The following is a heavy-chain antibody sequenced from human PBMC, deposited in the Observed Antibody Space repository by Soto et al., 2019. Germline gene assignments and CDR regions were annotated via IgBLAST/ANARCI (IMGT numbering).Heavy chain of an antibody. Sequence: GGSLRLSCAASGFTFSGSAMHWVRQASGKGLEWVGRIRSKANSYATAYAASVKGRFTISRDDSKNTAYLQMNSLKTEDTAVYYCTTAYSSADAFDIWGQGTMVTVSS. CDR3: TTAYSSADAFDI. CDR1: GFTFSGSA. D-gene: IGHD6-19*01. CDR2: IRSKANSYAT. V-gene: IGHV3-73*01. J-gene: IGHJ3*02.